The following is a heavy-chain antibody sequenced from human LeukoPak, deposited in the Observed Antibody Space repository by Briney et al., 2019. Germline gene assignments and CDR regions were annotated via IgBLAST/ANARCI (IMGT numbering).Heavy chain of an antibody. Sequence: PSETLSLTCTVSGASISNYYWSWIRQPAGKGLEWIGRIYASGSTNYNPSLKSRVTMSGDTSKNQISLKPSSVTAADTAVYYCARDLKDSSGWFDPWGQGTLVTVSS. J-gene: IGHJ5*02. CDR3: ARDLKDSSGWFDP. CDR1: GASISNYY. V-gene: IGHV4-4*07. CDR2: IYASGST. D-gene: IGHD3-22*01.